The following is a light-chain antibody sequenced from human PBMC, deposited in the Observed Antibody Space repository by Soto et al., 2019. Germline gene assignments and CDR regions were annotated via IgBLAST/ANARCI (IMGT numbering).Light chain of an antibody. J-gene: IGLJ1*01. CDR1: KPNIGSNT. CDR2: SNN. Sequence: SVRTPPPPASWAPRLGGNTLSFGSKPNIGSNTVNWYQQLPGTAPKLLIYSNNQRPSGVPDRFSGSKSGTSASLAISGLQSEDEADYYCAAWDDSLNGYVFGTGTKVTVL. V-gene: IGLV1-44*01. CDR3: AAWDDSLNGYV.